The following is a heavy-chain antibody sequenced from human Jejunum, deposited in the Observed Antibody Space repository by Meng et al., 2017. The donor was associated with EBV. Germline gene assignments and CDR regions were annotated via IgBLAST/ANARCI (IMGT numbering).Heavy chain of an antibody. CDR3: AKSNDYSLNS. J-gene: IGHJ4*02. CDR2: MHPGGST. V-gene: IGHV4-4*02. D-gene: IGHD4-11*01. Sequence: QVQLQGSGPGLVKPSGALSLTCAVSGASTSSSHWWSWVRQPPGKGLEWIGEMHPGGSTNYNPSLKSRVTISVDNSKNQFSLKLTSVTAADTAVYYCAKSNDYSLNSWGQGTLVTVSS. CDR1: GASTSSSHW.